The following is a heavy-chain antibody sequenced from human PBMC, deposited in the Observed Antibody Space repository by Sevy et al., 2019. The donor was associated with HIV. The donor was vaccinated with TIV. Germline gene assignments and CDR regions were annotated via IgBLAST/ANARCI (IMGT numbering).Heavy chain of an antibody. CDR3: ANAYSGSYSHSYLYALDV. V-gene: IGHV3-23*01. CDR2: ISGSGGST. D-gene: IGHD1-26*01. J-gene: IGHJ6*02. Sequence: GGSLRLSCAASGFTFSSYAMSWVRQAPGKGLEWVSAISGSGGSTYYADSVKGRFTISRDNSKNTVCLEMNSLRNEDTAIYFCANAYSGSYSHSYLYALDVWGQGTTVTVSS. CDR1: GFTFSSYA.